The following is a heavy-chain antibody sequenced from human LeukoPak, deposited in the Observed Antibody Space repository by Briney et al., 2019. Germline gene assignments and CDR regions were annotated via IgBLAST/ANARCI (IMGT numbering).Heavy chain of an antibody. Sequence: SVKVSCKASGGTFSSHVISWVRQAPGQGLEWMGGRSPIFETANYAQKLQGRVTITADESTGTAYMELSSLRSEDTAVYYCTRDYIVGALGYWGQGTLVTVSS. V-gene: IGHV1-69*13. CDR1: GGTFSSHV. D-gene: IGHD1-26*01. CDR3: TRDYIVGALGY. J-gene: IGHJ4*02. CDR2: RSPIFETA.